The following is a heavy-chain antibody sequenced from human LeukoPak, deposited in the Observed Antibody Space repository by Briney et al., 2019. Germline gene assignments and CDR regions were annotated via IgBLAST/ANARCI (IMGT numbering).Heavy chain of an antibody. CDR1: GFTVSSNY. CDR2: IYSDGRT. CDR3: ASSGRHGYNYNAY. J-gene: IGHJ4*02. Sequence: PGGSLRLSCVASGFTVSSNYMSWVRQAPGKGLEWVSLIYSDGRTYYADSVKGRFSISRDNSKLYLEMNSLRAEDTAVYYCASSGRHGYNYNAYWGQGTLVTVSS. V-gene: IGHV3-66*01. D-gene: IGHD5-24*01.